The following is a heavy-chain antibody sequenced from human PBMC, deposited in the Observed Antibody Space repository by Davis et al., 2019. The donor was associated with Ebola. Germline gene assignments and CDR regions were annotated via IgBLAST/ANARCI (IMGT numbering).Heavy chain of an antibody. Sequence: GESLKISCAVSGFPFSSYFMDWVRLTPGKGLEWVGRIRSKANSYATAYAASVKGRFTISRDDSKNTAYLQMNSLRAEDTAVYYCARGTQQLNWGQGTLVTVSS. J-gene: IGHJ4*02. CDR3: ARGTQQLN. CDR1: GFPFSSYF. D-gene: IGHD6-13*01. V-gene: IGHV3-73*01. CDR2: IRSKANSYAT.